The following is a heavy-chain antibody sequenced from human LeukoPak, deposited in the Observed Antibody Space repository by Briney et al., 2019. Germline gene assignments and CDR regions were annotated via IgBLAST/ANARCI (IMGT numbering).Heavy chain of an antibody. D-gene: IGHD6-6*01. Sequence: PSETLSLTCTVSGGSISSSSYYWGWIRQPPGKGLEWIGNIYYSRSTNYNPSLQSRVTISVDTSKNQFSLNLNSVTAADTAVYYCARGGAARLHFQNWGQGTLVTVSS. CDR1: GGSISSSSYY. J-gene: IGHJ1*01. V-gene: IGHV4-39*07. CDR3: ARGGAARLHFQN. CDR2: IYYSRST.